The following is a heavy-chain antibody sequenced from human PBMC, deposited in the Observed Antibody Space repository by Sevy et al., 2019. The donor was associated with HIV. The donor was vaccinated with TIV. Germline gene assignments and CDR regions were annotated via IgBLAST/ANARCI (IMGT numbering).Heavy chain of an antibody. Sequence: GGSLRLSCAASGFSVRDNSMSWVRQAPGQGLEWVSVISAGISTYYAESVEGRFTISRDISGNMVYLQMNSLRPEDKADYYYTRDHLDHCAGSFYFASWGQGTLFTVSS. CDR3: TRDHLDHCAGSFYFAS. D-gene: IGHD3-9*01. CDR1: GFSVRDNS. J-gene: IGHJ4*02. CDR2: ISAGIST. V-gene: IGHV3-53*01.